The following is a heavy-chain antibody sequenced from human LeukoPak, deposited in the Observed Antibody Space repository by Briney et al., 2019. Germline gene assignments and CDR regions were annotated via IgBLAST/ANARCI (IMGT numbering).Heavy chain of an antibody. CDR2: ISARNNQT. CDR1: GYTFTSNY. D-gene: IGHD6-19*01. J-gene: IGHJ2*01. V-gene: IGHV1-18*04. Sequence: ASVKVSCTASGYTFTSNYIHWVRQAPGQGPKWMGWISARNNQTKYAQSFQDRITMTIEKATSTVYMELRSLRLDDTAIYYCARVDDLGSGWARSFDLWGRGTLVTVSS. CDR3: ARVDDLGSGWARSFDL.